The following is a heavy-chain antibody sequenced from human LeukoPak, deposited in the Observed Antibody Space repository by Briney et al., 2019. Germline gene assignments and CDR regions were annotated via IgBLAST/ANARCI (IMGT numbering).Heavy chain of an antibody. D-gene: IGHD3-10*01. Sequence: PGGSLRLSCAASGFTFSSYAMHWVRQAPGKGLEWVAVISYDGSNKYYADSVKGRFTISRDNSKNTLYLQMNSLRAEDTAVYYCARDLVVGYYGSGSYPYWGQGTLVTVSS. V-gene: IGHV3-30-3*01. CDR1: GFTFSSYA. CDR2: ISYDGSNK. J-gene: IGHJ4*02. CDR3: ARDLVVGYYGSGSYPY.